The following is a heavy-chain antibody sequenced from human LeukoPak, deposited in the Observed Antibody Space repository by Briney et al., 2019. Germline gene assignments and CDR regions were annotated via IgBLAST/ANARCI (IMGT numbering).Heavy chain of an antibody. D-gene: IGHD6-19*01. CDR3: ARGRYSSGWYDFDYYYYMDV. CDR2: IYYSGST. CDR1: GGSISSSSYY. Sequence: TSETLSLTCTVSGGSISSSSYYWGWIRQPPGKGLEWIGSIYYSGSTYYNPSLKSRVTISVDTSKNQFSLKLSSVTAADTAVYYCARGRYSSGWYDFDYYYYMDVWGKGTTVTVSS. V-gene: IGHV4-39*07. J-gene: IGHJ6*03.